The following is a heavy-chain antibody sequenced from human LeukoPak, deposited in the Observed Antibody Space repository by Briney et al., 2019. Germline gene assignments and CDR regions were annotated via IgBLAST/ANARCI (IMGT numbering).Heavy chain of an antibody. CDR1: GYTFTSYD. V-gene: IGHV1-8*01. D-gene: IGHD6-19*01. J-gene: IGHJ5*02. CDR3: ARGPYSSGWYEFYGFDP. CDR2: MNPNSGNT. Sequence: ASVKVSCKASGYTFTSYDINWVRQATGQGLEWMGWMNPNSGNTGYAQKFQGRVTMTRNTSISTAYMELSSLRSEDTAVCYCARGPYSSGWYEFYGFDPWGQGTLVTVSS.